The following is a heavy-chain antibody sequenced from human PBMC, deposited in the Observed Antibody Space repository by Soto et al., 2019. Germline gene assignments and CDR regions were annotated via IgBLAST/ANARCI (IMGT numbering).Heavy chain of an antibody. D-gene: IGHD5-12*01. J-gene: IGHJ4*02. CDR2: ISSDGNKK. Sequence: QVQLVESGGGVGQPGRSLRLSCAVSGFTFNSFYMHWVRQAPGKGLEWVALISSDGNKKYYADSVKGRFTVSRDNSNSTLHLQMNNVRPEDRALYFCAKGYSRPLGFFDHWGQGTLVTVSS. CDR3: AKGYSRPLGFFDH. CDR1: GFTFNSFY. V-gene: IGHV3-30*18.